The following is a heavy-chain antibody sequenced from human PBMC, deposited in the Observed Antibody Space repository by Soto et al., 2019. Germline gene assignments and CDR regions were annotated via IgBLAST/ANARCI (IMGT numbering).Heavy chain of an antibody. J-gene: IGHJ3*02. CDR3: ARDPGPDVFDI. V-gene: IGHV1-3*01. CDR1: GYTFTLHT. Sequence: ASVKVSCKASGYTFTLHTIHWVRQAPGQRLEWMGWINAGNGDTKSSQKFQGRVTITRDTSASTAYMELSSLRSEGTAVYYCARDPGPDVFDIWGQGTMVTVSS. D-gene: IGHD1-1*01. CDR2: INAGNGDT.